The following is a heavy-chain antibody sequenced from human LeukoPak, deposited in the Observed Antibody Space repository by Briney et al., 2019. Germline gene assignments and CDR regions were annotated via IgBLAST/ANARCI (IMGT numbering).Heavy chain of an antibody. Sequence: PGGSLRLSCAASGFFVSSNYMSWVRQAPGKGLEWVSVIYSGGSTYYADSVKGRFTISRDNSKNTLYLQMNSLRAEDTAVYYCARDAYYYDSSGPNWFDPWGQGTLVTVSS. CDR3: ARDAYYYDSSGPNWFDP. CDR1: GFFVSSNY. D-gene: IGHD3-22*01. J-gene: IGHJ5*02. CDR2: IYSGGST. V-gene: IGHV3-66*01.